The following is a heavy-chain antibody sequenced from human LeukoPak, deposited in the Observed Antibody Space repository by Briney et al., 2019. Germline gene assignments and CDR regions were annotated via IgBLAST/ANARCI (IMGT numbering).Heavy chain of an antibody. CDR1: GGSFSGYY. CDR3: ARGRGRDGYNPY. V-gene: IGHV4-34*01. D-gene: IGHD5-24*01. Sequence: SETLPLTCAVYGGSFSGYYWSWIRQPPGKGLEWIGEINHSGSTNYNPSLKSRVTISVDTSKNQFSLKLSSVTAADTAVYYCARGRGRDGYNPYWGQGTLVTVSS. J-gene: IGHJ4*02. CDR2: INHSGST.